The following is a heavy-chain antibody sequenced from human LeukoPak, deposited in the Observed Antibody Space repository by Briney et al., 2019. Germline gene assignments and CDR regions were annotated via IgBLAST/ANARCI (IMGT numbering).Heavy chain of an antibody. V-gene: IGHV3-23*01. CDR2: ISGSGGST. D-gene: IGHD3-22*01. CDR1: GFTFSSYA. CDR3: AKQRAYATMTHFDY. J-gene: IGHJ4*02. Sequence: GGSLRLSCAASGFTFSSYAMSWVRQAPGKGLERVSAISGSGGSTYYADSVKGRFTISRDNSKNTLYLQMNSLRAEDTAVYYCAKQRAYATMTHFDYCGQGTLVTVSS.